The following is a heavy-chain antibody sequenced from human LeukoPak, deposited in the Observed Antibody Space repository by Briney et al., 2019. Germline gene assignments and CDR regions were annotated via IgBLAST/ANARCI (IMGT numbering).Heavy chain of an antibody. J-gene: IGHJ4*02. V-gene: IGHV3-30*02. CDR2: IRYDGSNK. CDR3: AKGLERESRLDS. D-gene: IGHD1-1*01. Sequence: GGSLRLSCAASGFTFSSYGMHWVRQAPGKGLEWVAFIRYDGSNKYYADSVKGRFTISRDNSKNTLYLQMNSLRAEDTAVYYCAKGLERESRLDSWGPGTLVTVSS. CDR1: GFTFSSYG.